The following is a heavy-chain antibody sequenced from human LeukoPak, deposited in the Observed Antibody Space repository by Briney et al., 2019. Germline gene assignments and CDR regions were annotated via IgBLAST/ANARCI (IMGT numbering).Heavy chain of an antibody. CDR1: GGSISSSNW. J-gene: IGHJ4*02. CDR2: IYHSGST. V-gene: IGHV4-4*02. D-gene: IGHD1-26*01. CDR3: ARDSSRGGGSYYAPHAFDY. Sequence: PSGTLSLTCAVSGGSISSSNWWSWVRQPPGKGLEWIGEIYHSGSTNYNPSLKSRVTISVDKSKNQFSLKLSSVTAADTAVYYCARDSSRGGGSYYAPHAFDYWGQGTLVTVSS.